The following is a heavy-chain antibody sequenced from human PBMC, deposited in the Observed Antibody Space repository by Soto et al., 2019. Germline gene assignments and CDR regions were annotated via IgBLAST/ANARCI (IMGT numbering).Heavy chain of an antibody. CDR1: GYSFTSYW. Sequence: GESLKISCKGSGYSFTSYWIGWVRQMTGKGLEWMGIISPGDSDTRYSPSFQGQVTISADKSISTAYLQWSSLKASDTAMYYCARGGDSVVTPREDGFDIWGRGKMVIVSS. J-gene: IGHJ3*02. CDR2: ISPGDSDT. D-gene: IGHD2-15*01. CDR3: ARGGDSVVTPREDGFDI. V-gene: IGHV5-51*01.